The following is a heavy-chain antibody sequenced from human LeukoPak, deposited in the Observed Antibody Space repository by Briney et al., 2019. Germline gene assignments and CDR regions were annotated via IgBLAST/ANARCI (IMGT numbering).Heavy chain of an antibody. CDR3: ASTVVKELYYFDY. CDR2: IYSGGST. J-gene: IGHJ4*02. V-gene: IGHV3-53*01. D-gene: IGHD4-23*01. Sequence: GGSLRLSCAASGFTFSSYWMSWVRQAPGKGLEWVSVIYSGGSTYYADSVKGRFTISRDNSKNTLYLQMNSLRAEDTAVYYCASTVVKELYYFDYWGQGTLVTVSS. CDR1: GFTFSSYW.